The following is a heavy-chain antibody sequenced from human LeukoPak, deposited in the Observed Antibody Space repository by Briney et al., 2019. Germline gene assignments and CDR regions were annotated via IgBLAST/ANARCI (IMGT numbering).Heavy chain of an antibody. CDR1: GFTFDDYG. V-gene: IGHV3-21*01. Sequence: GGSLRLSCAASGFTFDDYGMSWVRQVPGKGLEWVSSISSTGSYIYYADSLKGRFTISRDNAKNSMYLQMNSLRAEDTAVYYCVRDTVVVDATLYYYMDVWGTGTTVTVSS. J-gene: IGHJ6*03. CDR2: ISSTGSYI. CDR3: VRDTVVVDATLYYYMDV. D-gene: IGHD2-15*01.